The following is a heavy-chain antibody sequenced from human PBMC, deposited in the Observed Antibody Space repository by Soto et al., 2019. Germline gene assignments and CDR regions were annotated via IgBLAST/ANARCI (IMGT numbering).Heavy chain of an antibody. Sequence: ASVKVSCKASGYTFTSYGISWVRQAPGQGLEWMGWISAYNGNTNYAQKLQGRVTMTTDTSTSTAYMELRSLRSDDTAVYYCAREEWEWGSSWYGDYYYYMDVWGKGTTVTVSS. CDR3: AREEWEWGSSWYGDYYYYMDV. CDR2: ISAYNGNT. D-gene: IGHD6-13*01. J-gene: IGHJ6*03. V-gene: IGHV1-18*01. CDR1: GYTFTSYG.